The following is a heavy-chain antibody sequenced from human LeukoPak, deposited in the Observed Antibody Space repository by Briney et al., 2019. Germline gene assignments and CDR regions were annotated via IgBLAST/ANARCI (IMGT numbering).Heavy chain of an antibody. D-gene: IGHD2-21*01. J-gene: IGHJ4*02. CDR1: GFTFSNAW. Sequence: GGSLRLSCAASGFTFSNAWMSWVRQAPGKGLEWVGRIKSKTDGGTTDYAAPVKGRFTISRDNAKNSLYLQMNSLRAEDTAVYYCARDKPIADYWGQGTLVTVSS. CDR2: IKSKTDGGTT. V-gene: IGHV3-15*01. CDR3: ARDKPIADY.